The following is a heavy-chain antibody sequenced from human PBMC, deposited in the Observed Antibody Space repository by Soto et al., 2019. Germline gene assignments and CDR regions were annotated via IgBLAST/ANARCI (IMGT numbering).Heavy chain of an antibody. CDR2: ISGSGGST. CDR3: AKNGYSSSSVRGFYYYYGMDV. V-gene: IGHV3-23*01. J-gene: IGHJ6*02. D-gene: IGHD6-6*01. CDR1: GFTFSSYA. Sequence: LRLSCAASGFTFSSYAMSWVRQAPGKGLEWVSAISGSGGSTYYADSVKGRFTISRDNSKNTLYLQMNSLRAEDTAVYYCAKNGYSSSSVRGFYYYYGMDVWGQGTTVTVSS.